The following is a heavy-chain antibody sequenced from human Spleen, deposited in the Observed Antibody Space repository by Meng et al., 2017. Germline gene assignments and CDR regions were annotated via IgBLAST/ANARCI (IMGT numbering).Heavy chain of an antibody. D-gene: IGHD5-24*01. J-gene: IGHJ4*02. CDR1: EYTFTSYA. Sequence: QVQLVQSGAEVKKPGSSVKVSCKASEYTFTSYAMHWVRQAPGQRLEWMGWINAGNGDTKYSQKFQGRVTITRDTSASTAYMELSSLRSEDTAVYYCARQLTLTKVFDYWGQGTLVTVSS. V-gene: IGHV1-3*01. CDR3: ARQLTLTKVFDY. CDR2: INAGNGDT.